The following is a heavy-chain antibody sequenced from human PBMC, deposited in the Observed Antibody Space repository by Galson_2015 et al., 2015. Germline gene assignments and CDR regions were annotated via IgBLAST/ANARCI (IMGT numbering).Heavy chain of an antibody. D-gene: IGHD3-3*01. J-gene: IGHJ4*02. CDR3: ARGILSVWIGYSLPY. CDR2: IIPIFGT. CDR1: GGTFSSYF. V-gene: IGHV1-69*13. Sequence: SVKVSCKASGGTFSSYFVTWVRQAPGQGFEWMGGIIPIFGTNYTQKFQGRVTISADESTTTSYMELTSLRSEDTAVYYCARGILSVWIGYSLPYCGQGTLVTFSS.